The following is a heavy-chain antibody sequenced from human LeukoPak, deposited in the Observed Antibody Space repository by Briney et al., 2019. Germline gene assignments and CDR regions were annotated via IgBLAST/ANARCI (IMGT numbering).Heavy chain of an antibody. J-gene: IGHJ4*02. CDR2: IYSGGNT. V-gene: IGHV3-66*01. D-gene: IGHD3-10*01. CDR3: VRDEGFHGSGSN. Sequence: PGGSLRLSCAASGFTVSSNYMSWDRQAPGKGLEWVPVIYSGGNTYYADSVKGRFTTSRDNSKNTLYLQMNSLRGEDTAVYYCVRDEGFHGSGSNWGQGTLVTVSS. CDR1: GFTVSSNY.